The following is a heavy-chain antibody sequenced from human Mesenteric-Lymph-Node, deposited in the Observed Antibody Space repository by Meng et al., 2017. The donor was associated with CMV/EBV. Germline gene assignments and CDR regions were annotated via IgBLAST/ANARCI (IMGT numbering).Heavy chain of an antibody. D-gene: IGHD3-3*01. CDR2: ISYTETT. J-gene: IGHJ4*02. V-gene: IGHV4-31*02. CDR3: ATGSDFWSGSHPVDF. CDR1: GASTRGSYY. Sequence: SGASTRGSYYWSWIGQNPGMGLEWIGYISYTETTHYDPSLKGRVTISTDTSQSQFSLKLISVAAADTAVYYCATGSDFWSGSHPVDFWGQGTLVTVSS.